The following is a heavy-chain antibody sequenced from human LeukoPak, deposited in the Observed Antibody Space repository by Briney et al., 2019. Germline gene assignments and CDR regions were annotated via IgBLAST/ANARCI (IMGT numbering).Heavy chain of an antibody. Sequence: GGSLRLSCAASEFTFSTYSMIWVRQAPGKGLEWVSYVSSSSSTIYYADSVKGRFTISRDNGKNSLYLQMNSLRAEDTAVYYCARDPAIVVVVAATPAFDIWGQGTMVTVSS. V-gene: IGHV3-48*01. J-gene: IGHJ3*02. CDR1: EFTFSTYS. CDR2: VSSSSSTI. D-gene: IGHD2-15*01. CDR3: ARDPAIVVVVAATPAFDI.